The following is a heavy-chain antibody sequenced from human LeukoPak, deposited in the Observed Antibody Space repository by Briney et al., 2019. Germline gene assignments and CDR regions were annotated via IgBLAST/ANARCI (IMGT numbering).Heavy chain of an antibody. CDR2: IYASGTT. CDR3: ARGLVGATGGSFDY. CDR1: GGSISSDNSY. D-gene: IGHD1-26*01. J-gene: IGHJ4*02. V-gene: IGHV4-61*02. Sequence: ASETLSLTCTVSGGSISSDNSYWSWIQQPAGKGLEWIGRIYASGTTNYNPSLKSRVTISVDTSKNQFSLKLSSVTAADTAVYYCARGLVGATGGSFDYWGQGTLVTVSS.